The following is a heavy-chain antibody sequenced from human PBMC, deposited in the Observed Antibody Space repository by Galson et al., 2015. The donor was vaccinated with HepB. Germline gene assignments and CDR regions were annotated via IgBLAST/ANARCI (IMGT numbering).Heavy chain of an antibody. CDR3: ARGAVYDFWSGYHE. CDR1: DYTFTSYG. CDR2: ISAYNGNT. Sequence: SVKVSCKASDYTFTSYGISWVRQAPGQGLQWMGWISAYNGNTKYAQELQGRVTMTTDKSTSTAYMELRSLRYDDTAVYYCARGAVYDFWSGYHEWGQGTLVIVSS. J-gene: IGHJ1*01. D-gene: IGHD3-3*01. V-gene: IGHV1-18*01.